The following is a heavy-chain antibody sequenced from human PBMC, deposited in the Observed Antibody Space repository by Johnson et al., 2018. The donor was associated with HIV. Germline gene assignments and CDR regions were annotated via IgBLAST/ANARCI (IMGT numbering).Heavy chain of an antibody. Sequence: QVQPVESGGVVVQPWRSLTVYCAVSEFRLSNYAMHWVRLGPGKGLQWVAVISYDGSNKYYADSVKGRFTISRDNSKNTLYLQMNSLRAEDTAVYYCARESRLGPLAHAFDIWGQGTMVTVSS. CDR2: ISYDGSNK. CDR1: EFRLSNYA. J-gene: IGHJ3*02. CDR3: ARESRLGPLAHAFDI. D-gene: IGHD7-27*01. V-gene: IGHV3-30-3*01.